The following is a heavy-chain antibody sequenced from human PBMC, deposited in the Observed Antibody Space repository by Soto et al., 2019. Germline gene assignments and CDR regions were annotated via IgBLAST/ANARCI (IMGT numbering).Heavy chain of an antibody. CDR2: IYYSGSA. D-gene: IGHD4-17*01. Sequence: SDTLSLTCTVSGGSISSDYWSWIRQPPGKGLEWIGGIYYSGSAHYNPSLKSRVTISVDTSKTQFSLKLTSVTAADTALYYCARLTTSDWFDPWGQGTLVTVSS. CDR3: ARLTTSDWFDP. CDR1: GGSISSDY. J-gene: IGHJ5*02. V-gene: IGHV4-59*01.